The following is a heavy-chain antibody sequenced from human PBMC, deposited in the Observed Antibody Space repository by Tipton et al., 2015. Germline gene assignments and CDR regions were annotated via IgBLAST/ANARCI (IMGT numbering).Heavy chain of an antibody. J-gene: IGHJ6*02. CDR3: VRDAVVTHYYYYGMDV. CDR1: GGSISSYY. D-gene: IGHD4-23*01. CDR2: IYYSGGT. V-gene: IGHV4-59*01. Sequence: TLSLTCTVSGGSISSYYWSWIRQPPGKGLEWIGYIYYSGGTNYNPSLKSRVTISVDTSKNQFSLKLSSVTAADTAVYYCVRDAVVTHYYYYGMDVWGQGTTVTVSS.